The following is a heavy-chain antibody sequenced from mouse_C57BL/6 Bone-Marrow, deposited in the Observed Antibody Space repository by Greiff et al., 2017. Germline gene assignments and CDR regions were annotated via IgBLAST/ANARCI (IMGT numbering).Heavy chain of an antibody. V-gene: IGHV1-15*01. Sequence: QVQLQQSGAELVRPGASVTLSCKASGYTFTDYEMHWVKQTPVHGLEWIGAIDPETGGTAYNQKFKGKAILTADKSSSTAYMEIRSLTSEDSAVYYCTRGGVTVVFDYWGQGTTLTVSS. D-gene: IGHD1-1*01. J-gene: IGHJ2*01. CDR1: GYTFTDYE. CDR3: TRGGVTVVFDY. CDR2: IDPETGGT.